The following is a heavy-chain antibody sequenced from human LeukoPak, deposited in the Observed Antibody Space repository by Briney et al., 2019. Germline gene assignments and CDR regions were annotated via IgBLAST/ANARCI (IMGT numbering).Heavy chain of an antibody. CDR1: GXTFSSYW. CDR2: INSDGSST. CDR3: ARGWGVDY. V-gene: IGHV3-74*01. Sequence: GGSLRLSCAASGXTFSSYWLQWVRQAPGKGLVWVSRINSDGSSTGYADSVEGRFTISRDNAKNTLYLQMNSLRAEDTAVYYCARGWGVDYWGQGTLVTVSS. D-gene: IGHD3-16*01. J-gene: IGHJ4*01.